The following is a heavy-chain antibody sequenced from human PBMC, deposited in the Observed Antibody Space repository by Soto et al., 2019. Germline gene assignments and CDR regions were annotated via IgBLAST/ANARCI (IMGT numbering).Heavy chain of an antibody. CDR1: GGSISSGGYS. V-gene: IGHV4-30-2*01. D-gene: IGHD3-22*01. CDR3: AGSRSYHNSGMDV. CDR2: IYHSGST. J-gene: IGHJ6*02. Sequence: TSETLSLTCAVSGGSISSGGYSWSWIRQPPGKGLEWIGYIYHSGSTYYNPSLKSRVTISVDRSKNQFSLKLSSVTAADTAVYYCAGSRSYHNSGMDVSGQGTTVTLPS.